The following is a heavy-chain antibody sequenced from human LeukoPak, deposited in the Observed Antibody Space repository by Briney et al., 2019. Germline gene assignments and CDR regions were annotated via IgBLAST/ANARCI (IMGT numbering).Heavy chain of an antibody. CDR3: ARDNFAPSGVKYFQL. D-gene: IGHD3-16*02. CDR2: IIPKFGSA. Sequence: GASVKVSCKASRGTVSPFGIGWVRQAPGQGLEWMGGIIPKFGSANYAQKFQDRLTLTTDESTSTAYMELSNLRSEDTAVYFCARDNFAPSGVKYFQLWGPGTLVTVSS. V-gene: IGHV1-69*05. CDR1: RGTVSPFG. J-gene: IGHJ1*01.